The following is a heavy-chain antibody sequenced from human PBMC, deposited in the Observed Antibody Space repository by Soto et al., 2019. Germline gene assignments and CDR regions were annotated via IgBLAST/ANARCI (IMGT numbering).Heavy chain of an antibody. V-gene: IGHV4-34*01. J-gene: IGHJ6*02. CDR3: ARGRRVRGVIGYYGMDV. CDR1: GGSFSGYY. CDR2: INHSGST. D-gene: IGHD3-10*01. Sequence: SSETLSLTYPVYGGSFSGYYWSWIRQPPGKGLEWIGEINHSGSTNYNPSLKRRVTISVDTSKNQFSLKLSSVTAADTAVYYCARGRRVRGVIGYYGMDVWGQGTTVT.